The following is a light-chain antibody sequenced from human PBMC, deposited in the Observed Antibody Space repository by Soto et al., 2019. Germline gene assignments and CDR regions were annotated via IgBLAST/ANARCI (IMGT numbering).Light chain of an antibody. J-gene: IGLJ1*01. CDR3: CSYAGSYNYV. V-gene: IGLV2-11*01. CDR2: DVS. Sequence: QSALTQPRSVSGSPGQSVTISCTGTSSDVGVYDYVSWYQQHPGKAPRVLIFDVSERPSGVPDRFSGSKSGDTASLTISALQAEDEAEYYCCSYAGSYNYVLGSGTKVTVL. CDR1: SSDVGVYDY.